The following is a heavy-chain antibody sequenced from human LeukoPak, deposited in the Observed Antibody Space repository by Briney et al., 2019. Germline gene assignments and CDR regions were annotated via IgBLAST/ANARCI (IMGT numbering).Heavy chain of an antibody. V-gene: IGHV3-74*01. CDR2: INSDGSST. Sequence: GGSLRLSCAASGFTFSSYWMHWVRQAPGKGLVWVSRINSDGSSTSYADSVKGRFTISRDNAKNTLYLQMNSLRAEDTAVYYCARVAYGSSWYVDYWGQGTLVIVSS. CDR3: ARVAYGSSWYVDY. CDR1: GFTFSSYW. D-gene: IGHD6-13*01. J-gene: IGHJ4*02.